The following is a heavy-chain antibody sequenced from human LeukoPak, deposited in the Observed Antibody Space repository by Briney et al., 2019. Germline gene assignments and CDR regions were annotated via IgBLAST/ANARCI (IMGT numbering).Heavy chain of an antibody. CDR2: IYHSGST. V-gene: IGHV4-4*02. CDR3: VREQDSSRSFGMDV. CDR1: GGSISSSNW. D-gene: IGHD6-13*01. J-gene: IGHJ6*02. Sequence: SGTLSLTCAVSGGSISSSNWWSWVRQPPGKGLEWIGEIYHSGSTNYNPSLKSRVTISVDKSKNQFSLKLTSVTAADTAVYYCVREQDSSRSFGMDVWGRGATVTVSS.